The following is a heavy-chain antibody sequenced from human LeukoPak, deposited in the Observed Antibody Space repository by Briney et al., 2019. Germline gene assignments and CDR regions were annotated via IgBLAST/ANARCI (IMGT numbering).Heavy chain of an antibody. V-gene: IGHV4-39*01. Sequence: PSETLSLTCTVSGGSTSSSSFYWGWIRQPPGKGLECIGRISYSGRTYYNPSLQSRVTISVDTSKNQFSLRVSSVTAADTAVYYCARHLNNCGDDCYIFDYWGQGTLVTVSS. CDR1: GGSTSSSSFY. CDR2: ISYSGRT. CDR3: ARHLNNCGDDCYIFDY. D-gene: IGHD2-21*01. J-gene: IGHJ4*02.